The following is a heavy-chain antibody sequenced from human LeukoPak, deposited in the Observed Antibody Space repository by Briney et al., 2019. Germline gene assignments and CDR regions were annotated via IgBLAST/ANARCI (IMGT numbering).Heavy chain of an antibody. CDR3: AALGGSIDY. CDR1: GGVITSFY. Sequence: SETLSLTCSVSGGVITSFYWSWIRQSPGKGLECVGSMYSSGSATYSPSLRSEVTIAVDRSKSLFSRKLTSVTAADTAIYYCAALGGSIDYWGRGTLVAVSS. D-gene: IGHD3-16*01. J-gene: IGHJ4*02. CDR2: MYSSGSA. V-gene: IGHV4-59*08.